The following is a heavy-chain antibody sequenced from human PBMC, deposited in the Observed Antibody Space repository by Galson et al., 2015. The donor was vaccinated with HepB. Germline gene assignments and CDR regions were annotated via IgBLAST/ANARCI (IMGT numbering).Heavy chain of an antibody. J-gene: IGHJ6*02. Sequence: CAISGDSVSSNSAAWNWIRQSPSRGLEWLGRTYYRSKWYNDYAVSVKSRITINPDTSKNQFSLQLNSVTPEDTAVYYCARDLRTDGDYIVYYYYGMDVWGQGTTVTVSS. CDR3: ARDLRTDGDYIVYYYYGMDV. CDR2: TYYRSKWYN. V-gene: IGHV6-1*01. D-gene: IGHD4-17*01. CDR1: GDSVSSNSAA.